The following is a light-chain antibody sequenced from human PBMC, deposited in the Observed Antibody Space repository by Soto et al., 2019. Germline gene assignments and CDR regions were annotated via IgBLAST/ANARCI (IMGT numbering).Light chain of an antibody. Sequence: DIQMTQSPSTMSASLGDRVTITCRASQSISSWLAWYQQKPGKAPNVLIYKASNLESGVPSRFSGSGSGTVFTLTISSLQPEDFATYHCQEYYSYPGTFGQGTKVDIK. J-gene: IGKJ1*01. CDR2: KAS. CDR1: QSISSW. V-gene: IGKV1-5*03. CDR3: QEYYSYPGT.